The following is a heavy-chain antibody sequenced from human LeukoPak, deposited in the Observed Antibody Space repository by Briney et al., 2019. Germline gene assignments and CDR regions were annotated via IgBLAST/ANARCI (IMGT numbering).Heavy chain of an antibody. V-gene: IGHV4-39*07. CDR1: GGSVSSSHY. CDR2: IYYGGST. CDR3: AESTYYYDTFVNAFDL. J-gene: IGHJ3*01. D-gene: IGHD3-22*01. Sequence: SETLSLTCTVSGGSVSSSHYWDWIRQPPGKGLEWIGSIYYGGSTYYNASLRSRVTTSVDTSKNQFSLKLSSVTAADTAVYYCAESTYYYDTFVNAFDLWGQGTVVTVSS.